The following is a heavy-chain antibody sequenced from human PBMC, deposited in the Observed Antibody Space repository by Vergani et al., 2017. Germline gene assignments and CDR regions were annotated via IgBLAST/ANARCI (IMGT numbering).Heavy chain of an antibody. Sequence: QLQLQESDPGLVKPSETLSLTCTVSGGSIRSTFYYWGWIRPPPGKGLEWIGTIYYSGSTYYNPSLKSRVTISVDTSKNQFSLKLNSATAADTAVYYCARHKEQLVPGNYYYYYYMDVWGKGTTVTVSS. V-gene: IGHV4-39*01. J-gene: IGHJ6*03. CDR2: IYYSGST. CDR1: GGSIRSTFYY. CDR3: ARHKEQLVPGNYYYYYYMDV. D-gene: IGHD6-13*01.